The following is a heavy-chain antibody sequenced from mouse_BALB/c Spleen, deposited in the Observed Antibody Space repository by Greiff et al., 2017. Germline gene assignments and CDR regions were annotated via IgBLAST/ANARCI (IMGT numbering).Heavy chain of an antibody. CDR2: IYPGDGDT. CDR3: ARSTYYGSSYSDY. Sequence: QVHVKQSGAELARPGASVKLSCKASGYTFTSYWMQWVKQRPGQGLEWIGAIYPGDGDTRYTQKFKGKATLTADKSSSTAYMQLSSLASEDSAVYYCARSTYYGSSYSDYWGQGTTLTVSS. CDR1: GYTFTSYW. J-gene: IGHJ2*01. V-gene: IGHV1-87*01. D-gene: IGHD1-1*01.